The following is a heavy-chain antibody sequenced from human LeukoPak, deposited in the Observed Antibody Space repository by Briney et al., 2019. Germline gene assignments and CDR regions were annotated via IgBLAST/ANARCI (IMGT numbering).Heavy chain of an antibody. CDR1: EFTFSSYA. CDR3: AKGVTTVIASPYWYFDL. J-gene: IGHJ2*01. V-gene: IGHV3-23*01. Sequence: GGSLRLSCAASEFTFSSYAMNWVRQAPGKGLEWVSGISGRASSTYYADSVKGRFTISRDNAKNTLYLQMNSLRAEDTAVYYCAKGVTTVIASPYWYFDLWGRGTLVTVSS. D-gene: IGHD4-17*01. CDR2: ISGRASST.